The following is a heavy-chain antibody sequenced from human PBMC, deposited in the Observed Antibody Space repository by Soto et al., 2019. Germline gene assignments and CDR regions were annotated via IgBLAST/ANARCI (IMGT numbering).Heavy chain of an antibody. J-gene: IGHJ4*02. V-gene: IGHV4-59*12. CDR3: ARDGDHDYGDCPDY. CDR2: IYYSGST. CDR1: GGSISSYY. Sequence: SETLSLTCTVSGGSISSYYWSWIRQPPGKGLEWIGYIYYSGSTNYNPSLKSRVTISVDTSKNQFSLKLSSVTAADTAVYYCARDGDHDYGDCPDYWGQGTLVTVSS. D-gene: IGHD4-17*01.